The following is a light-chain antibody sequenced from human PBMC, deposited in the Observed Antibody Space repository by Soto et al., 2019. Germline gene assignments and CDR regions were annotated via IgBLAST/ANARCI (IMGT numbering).Light chain of an antibody. CDR3: QQYYSNVPIT. Sequence: DIQITQSPSTLSASVGDRGTITCRASQSISSWLAWYQQKPGKAPKLLIYGASTLQSGVPSRFSGSGSGTDFTLTISCLQSEDFATYYCQQYYSNVPITFGQGTRLEIK. J-gene: IGKJ5*01. V-gene: IGKV1-5*01. CDR2: GAS. CDR1: QSISSW.